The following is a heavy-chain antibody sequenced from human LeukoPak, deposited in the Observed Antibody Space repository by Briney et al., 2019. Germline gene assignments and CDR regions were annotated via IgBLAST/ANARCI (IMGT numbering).Heavy chain of an antibody. D-gene: IGHD5-18*01. V-gene: IGHV3-30*19. CDR3: ARDTRRSGYSYGYAFDI. Sequence: GGSLRLSCAASGFTFSSYGMHWVREAPGKGLEWVAVISYDGSNKYYADSVKGRFTISRDNSKNTLYLQMNSLRAENTAVYYCARDTRRSGYSYGYAFDIWGQGTMVTVSS. J-gene: IGHJ3*02. CDR2: ISYDGSNK. CDR1: GFTFSSYG.